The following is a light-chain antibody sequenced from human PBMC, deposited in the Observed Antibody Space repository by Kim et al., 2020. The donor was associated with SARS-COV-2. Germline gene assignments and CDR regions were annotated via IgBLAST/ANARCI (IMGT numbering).Light chain of an antibody. V-gene: IGLV9-49*01. CDR1: SGYSNYK. CDR3: GADHGSRSNFVVV. CDR2: VGTGGIVG. Sequence: QPVLTQPPSASASLGASVTLTCTLSSGYSNYKVDWYQQRPGKGPRFVMRVGTGGIVGSKGDGIPDRFSVLGSGLNRYLTIKNIQEEDESDYHCGADHGSRSNFVVVSGGGTQLTVL. J-gene: IGLJ2*01.